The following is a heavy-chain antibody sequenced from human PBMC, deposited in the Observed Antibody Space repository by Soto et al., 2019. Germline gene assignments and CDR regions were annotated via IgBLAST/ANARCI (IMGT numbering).Heavy chain of an antibody. D-gene: IGHD6-19*01. J-gene: IGHJ4*02. CDR2: INPSGGST. Sequence: GASVKVSCKASGISFINHYVHWARQAPGQGPEWMGVINPSGGSTSYAQKFQGRVTMTRDTSTSTVYMELSSLRSEDTAVYYCASTLLTSGAVAGLCFDYWGQGTLVTVSS. CDR1: GISFINHY. CDR3: ASTLLTSGAVAGLCFDY. V-gene: IGHV1-46*03.